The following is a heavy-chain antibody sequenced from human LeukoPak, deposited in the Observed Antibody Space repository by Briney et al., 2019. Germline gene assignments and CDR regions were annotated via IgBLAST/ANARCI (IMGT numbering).Heavy chain of an antibody. D-gene: IGHD6-25*01. CDR1: GFTFSNYW. Sequence: GGSLRLSCAASGFTFSNYWMHWVRQAPGKGLVWVSRIKSDGSSTNYADSVKGRFTISRDNAKNTLYLQMNSLRAEDTAVYYCARDGGSGDWFDPWGQGTLVTVSS. V-gene: IGHV3-74*01. CDR2: IKSDGSST. CDR3: ARDGGSGDWFDP. J-gene: IGHJ5*02.